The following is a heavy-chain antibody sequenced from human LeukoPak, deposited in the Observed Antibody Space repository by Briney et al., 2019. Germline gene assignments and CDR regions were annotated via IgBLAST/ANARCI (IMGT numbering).Heavy chain of an antibody. CDR2: ISWNSGSI. Sequence: GRSLRLSCAASGFTFDDYAMHWVRQAPGKGLEWVSGISWNSGSIGYADSVKGRFTISRDNAKNSLYLQMNSLRAEDTALYYCAKSHPYYDFWSGTFDYWGQGTLVTVSS. CDR1: GFTFDDYA. D-gene: IGHD3-3*01. CDR3: AKSHPYYDFWSGTFDY. V-gene: IGHV3-9*01. J-gene: IGHJ4*02.